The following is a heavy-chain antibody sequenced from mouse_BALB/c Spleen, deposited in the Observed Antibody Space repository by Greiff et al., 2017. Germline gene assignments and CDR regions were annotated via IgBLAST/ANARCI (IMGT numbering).Heavy chain of an antibody. V-gene: IGHV5-4*02. CDR1: GFTFSDYY. CDR2: ISDGGSYT. Sequence: EVHLVESGGGLVKPGGSLKLSCAASGFTFSDYYMYWVRQTPEKRLEWVATISDGGSYTYYPDSVKGRFTISRDNAKNNLYLQMSSLKSEDTAMYYCASGAMDYWGQGTSVTVSS. J-gene: IGHJ4*01. CDR3: ASGAMDY.